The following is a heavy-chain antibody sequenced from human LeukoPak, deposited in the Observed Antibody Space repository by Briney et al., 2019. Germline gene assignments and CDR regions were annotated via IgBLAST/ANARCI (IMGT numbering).Heavy chain of an antibody. CDR1: GGTFSSYA. D-gene: IGHD6-19*01. CDR3: AIHSSGWGRVY. Sequence: ASVKVSCKASGGTFSSYAISWVRQAPGQGLEWTGGIIPIFGTANYAQKFQGRVTITTDETTSTAYMELSSLRSEDTAVYYCAIHSSGWGRVYWGQGTLVTVSS. V-gene: IGHV1-69*05. CDR2: IIPIFGTA. J-gene: IGHJ4*02.